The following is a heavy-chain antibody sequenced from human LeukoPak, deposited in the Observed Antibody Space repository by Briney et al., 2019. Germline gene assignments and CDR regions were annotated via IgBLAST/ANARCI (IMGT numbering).Heavy chain of an antibody. D-gene: IGHD3-10*01. V-gene: IGHV3-30*12. Sequence: GGSLRLSCVASGFTFSNYGMHWVRQTPGKGLEWVAVISYDGSNKYYADSVKGRFTISRDNSKNTLYLQMNSLRAEDTAVYYCAKRDLMVRGVILEWGQGTLVTVSS. CDR1: GFTFSNYG. CDR2: ISYDGSNK. CDR3: AKRDLMVRGVILE. J-gene: IGHJ4*02.